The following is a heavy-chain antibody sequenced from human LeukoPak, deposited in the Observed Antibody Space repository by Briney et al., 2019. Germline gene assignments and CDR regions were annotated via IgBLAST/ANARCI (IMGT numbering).Heavy chain of an antibody. D-gene: IGHD4-17*01. CDR3: ARVFSPTVTTLYYYYMDV. V-gene: IGHV1-18*01. CDR1: GYTFTSYG. CDR2: ISAYNGNT. J-gene: IGHJ6*03. Sequence: ASVKVSCKASGYTFTSYGISWVRQAPGQGLEWMGWISAYNGNTNYAQKLQGRVTMTTDTSTSTAYMELRSLRSDDTAVYYCARVFSPTVTTLYYYYMDVWGKGTTVTVSS.